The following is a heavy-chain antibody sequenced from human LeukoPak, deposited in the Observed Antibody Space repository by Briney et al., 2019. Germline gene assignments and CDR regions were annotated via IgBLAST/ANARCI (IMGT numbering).Heavy chain of an antibody. J-gene: IGHJ3*01. Sequence: GGSLRLSCAASKFTFSSYGMHWVRQAPGKGLEWVAFISYDGSNKYYADSVKGRFTISRDNSKNTLYLQMNSLRAVDTAMYYCASMTTVTLDDAFDLWGQGTMVTVSS. V-gene: IGHV3-30*03. D-gene: IGHD4-17*01. CDR1: KFTFSSYG. CDR3: ASMTTVTLDDAFDL. CDR2: ISYDGSNK.